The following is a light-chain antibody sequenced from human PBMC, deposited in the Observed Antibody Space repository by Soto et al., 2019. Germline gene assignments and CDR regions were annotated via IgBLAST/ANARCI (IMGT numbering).Light chain of an antibody. CDR2: GAS. Sequence: EIVLTQSPGTLSLSPGERATLSCRASQSVSSSYLAWYQQKPGQAPRLLIYGASNRATGIPNRFSGSGSGTDFTLGISGLEPEDFAVYYCQQYGDSPWTFGQGTKVEIK. V-gene: IGKV3-20*01. J-gene: IGKJ1*01. CDR3: QQYGDSPWT. CDR1: QSVSSSY.